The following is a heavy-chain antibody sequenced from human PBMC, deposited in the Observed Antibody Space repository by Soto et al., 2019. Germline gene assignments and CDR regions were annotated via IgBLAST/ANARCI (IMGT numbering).Heavy chain of an antibody. Sequence: SETLSLTCTVSGGSMSSYYWTWIRQTPGKGLEWIGNIYNSGTTDYNPSLKSRVTISIDTSKNQFSLRLNSVTAADTAVYYCARSDGRYWGQGTLVTVS. CDR3: ARSDGRY. J-gene: IGHJ4*02. CDR2: IYNSGTT. V-gene: IGHV4-59*01. CDR1: GGSMSSYY.